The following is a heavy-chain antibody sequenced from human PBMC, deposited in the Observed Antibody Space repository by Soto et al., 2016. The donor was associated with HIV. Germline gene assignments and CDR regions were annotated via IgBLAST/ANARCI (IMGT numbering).Heavy chain of an antibody. J-gene: IGHJ3*01. V-gene: IGHV1-2*02. CDR1: GYIFTGYF. CDR3: ARGAAGGSRAGNAFDV. D-gene: IGHD6-19*01. CDR2: INPKNGVT. Sequence: QVQLVQSGAEVKQPGASVKVSCKASGYIFTGYFMFWVRQAPGQGLEWIGWINPKNGVTDSAQKFQGRVTMTRDTSITNLYMELGSLTSGDSAVYYCARGAAGGSRAGNAFDVWGQGTLVAVSS.